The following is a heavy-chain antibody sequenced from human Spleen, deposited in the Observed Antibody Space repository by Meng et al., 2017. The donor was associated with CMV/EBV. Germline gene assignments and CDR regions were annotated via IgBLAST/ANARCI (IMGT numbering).Heavy chain of an antibody. Sequence: ASVKVSCKASGYTFTGYYMHWVRQAPGQGLEWMGWINPNSGGTNYAQKFQGRVTMTRDTSISTAYMELSRLRSDDTAVYHCARDPGCGTSCYLDGMDVWGQGTTVTVSS. CDR2: INPNSGGT. CDR1: GYTFTGYY. V-gene: IGHV1-2*02. J-gene: IGHJ6*02. D-gene: IGHD2-2*01. CDR3: ARDPGCGTSCYLDGMDV.